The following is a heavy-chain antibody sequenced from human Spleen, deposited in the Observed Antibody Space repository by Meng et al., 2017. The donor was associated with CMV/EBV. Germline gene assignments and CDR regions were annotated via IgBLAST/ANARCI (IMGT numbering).Heavy chain of an antibody. CDR3: ARGTAGGYYDSSGYYFDY. CDR1: TFTGHY. D-gene: IGHD3-22*01. V-gene: IGHV1-69*05. CDR2: IIPIFGTA. J-gene: IGHJ4*02. Sequence: TFTGHYLHWVRQAPGQGLEWMGGIIPIFGTANYAQKFQGRVTITTDESTSTAYMELSSLRSEDTAVYYCARGTAGGYYDSSGYYFDYWGQGTLVTVSS.